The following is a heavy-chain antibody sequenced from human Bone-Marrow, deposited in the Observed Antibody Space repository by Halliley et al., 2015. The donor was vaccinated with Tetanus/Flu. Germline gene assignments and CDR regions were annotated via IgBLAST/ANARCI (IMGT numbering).Heavy chain of an antibody. CDR2: IYPGDSDT. V-gene: IGHV5-51*01. CDR3: AGQSDNWSDSYFYVLDV. CDR1: GYKFTNNW. Sequence: QLVQSGAEVKKPGESLKISCKGSGYKFTNNWIGWVRQMPGKGLEWMGIIYPGDSDTRYSPSFQGQVTISADKSISTAYLQWSSLKASAPAMYFCAGQSDNWSDSYFYVLDVWGQGTTVTVSS. D-gene: IGHD1-20*01. J-gene: IGHJ6*02.